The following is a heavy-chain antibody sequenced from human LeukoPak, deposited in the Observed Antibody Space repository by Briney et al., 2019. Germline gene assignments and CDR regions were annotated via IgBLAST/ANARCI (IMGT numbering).Heavy chain of an antibody. CDR3: AKGGPHSTGTPRQGNFDY. CDR2: INWNSATI. Sequence: PGGSLRLSCAASGFTFGGYAMHWVRQAPGTGPEWVSGINWNSATIGYADSVKGRFIISRDNAKNSLYLQMSSLRDEDTAFYYCAKGGPHSTGTPRQGNFDYWGQGTLVTVSS. CDR1: GFTFGGYA. J-gene: IGHJ4*02. V-gene: IGHV3-9*01. D-gene: IGHD3-22*01.